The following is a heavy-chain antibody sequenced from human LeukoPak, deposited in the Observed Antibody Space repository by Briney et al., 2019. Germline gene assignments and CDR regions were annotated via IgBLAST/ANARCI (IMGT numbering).Heavy chain of an antibody. V-gene: IGHV3-73*01. CDR2: IRSKANSYAT. D-gene: IGHD3-10*01. CDR1: GFTFSGSA. J-gene: IGHJ5*02. CDR3: AREENQLLWFGELLPNWFDP. Sequence: GGSLRLSCAASGFTFSGSAMHWVRQASGKGLEWVGRIRSKANSYATAYAASVEGRFTISRDDSKNTAYLQMNSLKTEDTAVYYCAREENQLLWFGELLPNWFDPWGQGTLVTVSS.